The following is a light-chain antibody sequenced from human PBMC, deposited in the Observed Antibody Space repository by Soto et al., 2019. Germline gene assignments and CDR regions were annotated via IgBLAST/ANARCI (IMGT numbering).Light chain of an antibody. CDR2: EVS. CDR1: NSDVGAYNY. Sequence: QSLLTQPASVSGSPGQSITISCTGTNSDVGAYNYVSWCQQYPGKAPKLIIYEVSNRPSGVSNRFSGSKSGNTASLTISGLQAEDEADYYCSSYTSSSTYDFGTGTKVTVL. J-gene: IGLJ1*01. CDR3: SSYTSSSTYD. V-gene: IGLV2-14*01.